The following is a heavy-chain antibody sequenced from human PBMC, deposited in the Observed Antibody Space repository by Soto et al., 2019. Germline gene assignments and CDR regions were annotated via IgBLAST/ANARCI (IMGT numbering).Heavy chain of an antibody. CDR1: GGSISGYY. D-gene: IGHD6-13*01. Sequence: SETLSLTCTVSGGSISGYYWSWIRQPPGKGLEWVGDIYYSGSTHYSPSLKSRVTISVDSSKNHFSLKLSSVTAADTAIYFCARAYSTSWTYYFDYWGQGTLVTVSS. J-gene: IGHJ4*02. CDR2: IYYSGST. V-gene: IGHV4-59*01. CDR3: ARAYSTSWTYYFDY.